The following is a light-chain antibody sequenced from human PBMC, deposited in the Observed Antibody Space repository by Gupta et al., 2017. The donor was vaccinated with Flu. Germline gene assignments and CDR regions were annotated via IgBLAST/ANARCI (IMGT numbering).Light chain of an antibody. Sequence: IVLTQSPGTLSLSPGEGATLSCRASQSVRSSYVAWYQQKHGQAPRLLMYAASSRPTGIPDRFNDSVSGTDFNLTISRVEPEDFAVYYCQQSGHSPSTFGQGTKLEIK. CDR1: QSVRSSY. J-gene: IGKJ2*01. V-gene: IGKV3-20*01. CDR2: AAS. CDR3: QQSGHSPST.